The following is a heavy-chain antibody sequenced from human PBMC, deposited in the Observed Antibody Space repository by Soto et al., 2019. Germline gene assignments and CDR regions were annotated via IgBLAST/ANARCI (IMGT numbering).Heavy chain of an antibody. J-gene: IGHJ4*02. CDR1: GYTFTSYG. Sequence: ASVKVSCKASGYTFTSYGIIWVRQAPGQGLEWMGWISAYNGNTNYAQKLQGRVTMTTDTSTSTAYMELRSLRSDDTAVYYCARDRPFYDILTGYYSFDYWGQGTLVTVSS. CDR3: ARDRPFYDILTGYYSFDY. D-gene: IGHD3-9*01. V-gene: IGHV1-18*01. CDR2: ISAYNGNT.